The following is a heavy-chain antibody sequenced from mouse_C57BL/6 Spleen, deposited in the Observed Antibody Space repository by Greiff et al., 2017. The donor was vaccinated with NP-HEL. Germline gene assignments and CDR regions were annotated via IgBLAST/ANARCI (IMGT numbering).Heavy chain of an antibody. Sequence: EVQGVESGGDLVKPGGSLKLSCAASGFTFSSYGMSWVRQTPDKRLEWVATISSGGSYTYYPDSVKGRFTISRDNAKNTLYLQMSSLKSEDTAMYYCASPTGTEFAYWGQGTLVTVSA. D-gene: IGHD4-1*02. CDR1: GFTFSSYG. J-gene: IGHJ3*01. CDR3: ASPTGTEFAY. V-gene: IGHV5-6*01. CDR2: ISSGGSYT.